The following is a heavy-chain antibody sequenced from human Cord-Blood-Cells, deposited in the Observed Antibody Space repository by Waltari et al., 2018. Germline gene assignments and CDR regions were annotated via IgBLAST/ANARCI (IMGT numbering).Heavy chain of an antibody. CDR1: GGTISSYS. Sequence: QVQLKESGPGLVKPPETLSVTCIVPGGTISSYSWRWLLQTPGKGLEWIGYIYYSGSPNYNPSLKSRDTISVDTSKNQCSLKLSSVTAADTAVYYCARRSAWGRGYSYGYHDYWGQGTLVTVSS. D-gene: IGHD5-18*01. CDR3: ARRSAWGRGYSYGYHDY. V-gene: IGHV4-59*01. J-gene: IGHJ4*02. CDR2: IYYSGSP.